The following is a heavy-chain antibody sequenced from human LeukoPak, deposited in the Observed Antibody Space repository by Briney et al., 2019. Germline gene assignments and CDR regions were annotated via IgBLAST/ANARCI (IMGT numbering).Heavy chain of an antibody. CDR3: AKSEVSGITMVRGVYH. Sequence: GGSLRLSCAASGFTLSSYWMHWVRQAPGKGLEWVAVISYDGSNKYYADSVKGRFTISRDNSKDTLYLQMNSLRAEDTAVYYCAKSEVSGITMVRGVYHWGQGTLVTVSS. J-gene: IGHJ5*02. V-gene: IGHV3-30*18. CDR1: GFTLSSYW. CDR2: ISYDGSNK. D-gene: IGHD3-10*01.